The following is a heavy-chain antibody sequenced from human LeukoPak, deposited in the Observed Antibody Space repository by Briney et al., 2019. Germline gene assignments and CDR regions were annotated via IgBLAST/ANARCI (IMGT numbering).Heavy chain of an antibody. J-gene: IGHJ4*02. CDR2: ITARGSNI. V-gene: IGHV3-21*04. CDR1: GFTFSSYS. Sequence: GGSLRLSCAASGFTFSSYSMNWVRQAPGKGLEWVSTITARGSNIYYADSVKGRFTISRDNAKNSLYMQMNSLRAEDTAVYYCASRYCSGGNCYFASWGQGTLVTVSS. CDR3: ASRYCSGGNCYFAS. D-gene: IGHD2-15*01.